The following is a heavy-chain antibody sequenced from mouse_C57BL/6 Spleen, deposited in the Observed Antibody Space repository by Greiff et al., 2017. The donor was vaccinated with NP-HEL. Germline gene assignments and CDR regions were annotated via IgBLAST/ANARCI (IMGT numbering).Heavy chain of an antibody. CDR3: TRSNLGALDY. V-gene: IGHV1-15*01. J-gene: IGHJ2*01. Sequence: VQLQQSGAELVRPGASVTLSCKASGYTFTDYEMHWVKQTPVHGLEWIGAIDPETGGTAYNQKFKGKAILTADKSSSTAYMELRSLTSEDSAVYYCTRSNLGALDYWGQGTTLTVSS. D-gene: IGHD4-1*01. CDR1: GYTFTDYE. CDR2: IDPETGGT.